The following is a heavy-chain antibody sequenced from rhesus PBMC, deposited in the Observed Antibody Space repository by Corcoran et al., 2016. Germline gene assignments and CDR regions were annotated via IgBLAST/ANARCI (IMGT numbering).Heavy chain of an antibody. Sequence: QLQLQESGPGLVKPSETLSLTCAGSGYAISSGYGWSWIRQPPGKGLEWIGYISYSGSTSYNPSLMRRVTISRDTSKNHFSLQLSSVTAADTAVYYCARDAGRGGLFGLPAWYFDLWGPGTPITISS. V-gene: IGHV4-122*02. J-gene: IGHJ2*01. CDR3: ARDAGRGGLFGLPAWYFDL. CDR1: GYAISSGYG. CDR2: ISYSGST. D-gene: IGHD3-3*01.